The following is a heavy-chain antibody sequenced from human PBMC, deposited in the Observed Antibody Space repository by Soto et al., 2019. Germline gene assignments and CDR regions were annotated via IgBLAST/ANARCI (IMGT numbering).Heavy chain of an antibody. CDR2: INHSGST. CDR3: ARGDSYSGYDPRQLWPYYFDY. Sequence: TLSLTPAVHWGAFSGYFLGWVPQPPGEGAGGIGEINHSGSTNYNPSLKSRVTISVDTSKNQFSLKLSSVTAADTAVYYCARGDSYSGYDPRQLWPYYFDYWGQGTLVTVS. J-gene: IGHJ4*02. CDR1: WGAFSGYF. D-gene: IGHD5-12*01. V-gene: IGHV4-34*01.